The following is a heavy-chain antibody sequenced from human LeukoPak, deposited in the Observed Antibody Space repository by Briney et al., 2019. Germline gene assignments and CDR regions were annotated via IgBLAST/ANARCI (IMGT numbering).Heavy chain of an antibody. D-gene: IGHD2-15*01. Sequence: GGSLRLSCAASGFTFSFNSMHWVRQAPGKGLEWVTATSGNGVKKYYAGSVRGRFTISRDNFKNTLYLQMSSLRAEDTAIYYCAKDLAYSFDYWGQGILVTVSS. CDR3: AKDLAYSFDY. V-gene: IGHV3-23*01. CDR2: TSGNGVKK. CDR1: GFTFSFNS. J-gene: IGHJ4*02.